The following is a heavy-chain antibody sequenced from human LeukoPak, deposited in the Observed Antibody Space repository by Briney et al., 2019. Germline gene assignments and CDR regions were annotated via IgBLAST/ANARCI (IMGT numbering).Heavy chain of an antibody. CDR2: IYYTGST. V-gene: IGHV4-59*08. J-gene: IGHJ4*02. Sequence: SETLSLTCTVSGGSISGYYWSWIRQPPGKGPEWIGYIYYTGSTNYDPSLKSRVPISVDTSKNQFSLKMNSVTAADTAVYYCTRLASSGWSHCDYWGQGTLVTVSS. CDR1: GGSISGYY. D-gene: IGHD6-19*01. CDR3: TRLASSGWSHCDY.